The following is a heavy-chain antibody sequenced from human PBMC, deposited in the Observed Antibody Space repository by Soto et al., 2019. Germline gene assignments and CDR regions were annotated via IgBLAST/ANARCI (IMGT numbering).Heavy chain of an antibody. J-gene: IGHJ6*02. CDR2: ISYDGSNK. D-gene: IGHD3-3*01. V-gene: IGHV3-30-3*01. CDR3: ARDLSAFLEWLLSPGDYYYYYGTDV. Sequence: GGSLRLSCAASGFTFSSYAMHWVRQAPGKGLEWVAVISYDGSNKYYADSVKGRFTVSRDNSKNTLYLQMNSLRAEDTAVYYCARDLSAFLEWLLSPGDYYYYYGTDVWGQGTTVTVSS. CDR1: GFTFSSYA.